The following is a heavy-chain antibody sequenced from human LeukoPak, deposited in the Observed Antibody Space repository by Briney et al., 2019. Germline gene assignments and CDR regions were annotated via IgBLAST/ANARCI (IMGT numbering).Heavy chain of an antibody. J-gene: IGHJ3*02. Sequence: PGGSLRLSCAASGFTFSSCGMHWVRQAPGKGLEWVAVIWYDGSNKYYADSVKGRFTISRDNSKNTLYLQMNSLRAEDTAVYYCASRWGAVLLGAFDIWGQGTMVTVSS. CDR3: ASRWGAVLLGAFDI. CDR2: IWYDGSNK. V-gene: IGHV3-33*01. D-gene: IGHD2/OR15-2a*01. CDR1: GFTFSSCG.